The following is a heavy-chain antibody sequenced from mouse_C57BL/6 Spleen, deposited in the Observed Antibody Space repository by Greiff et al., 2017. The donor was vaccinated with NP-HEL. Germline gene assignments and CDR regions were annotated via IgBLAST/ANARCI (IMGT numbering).Heavy chain of an antibody. CDR2: IDPSDSYT. D-gene: IGHD2-1*01. Sequence: QVQLQQPGAELVMPGASVKLSCKASGYTFTSYWMHWVKQRPGQGLEWIGEIDPSDSYTNYNQKFKGKSTLTVDKSSSTAYMQLSSLTSEDSAVYSCARREDCNPFAYWGQGTLVTVSA. J-gene: IGHJ3*01. CDR1: GYTFTSYW. V-gene: IGHV1-69*01. CDR3: ARREDCNPFAY.